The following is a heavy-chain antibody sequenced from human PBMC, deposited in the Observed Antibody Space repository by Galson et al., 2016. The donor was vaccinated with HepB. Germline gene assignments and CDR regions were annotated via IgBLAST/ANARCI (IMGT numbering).Heavy chain of an antibody. J-gene: IGHJ5*02. V-gene: IGHV3-30*18. CDR3: AKDRVYAAVNWFDP. Sequence: SLRLSCAASGFTFSSYGMHWVRQAPGKGLEWVAAISYDGNNKYYADSVKGRFTISRDNSKNTLYLQMNGLRAEDTAVYYCAKDRVYAAVNWFDPWGQGTLVTVSS. CDR2: ISYDGNNK. CDR1: GFTFSSYG. D-gene: IGHD5/OR15-5a*01.